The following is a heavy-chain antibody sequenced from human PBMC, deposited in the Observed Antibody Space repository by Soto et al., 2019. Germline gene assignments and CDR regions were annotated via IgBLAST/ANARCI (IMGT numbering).Heavy chain of an antibody. V-gene: IGHV4-34*01. D-gene: IGHD3-3*01. CDR3: ARTHQTIRFLRFHGVPWFDT. CDR2: INHSGST. J-gene: IGHJ5*02. CDR1: GGSFSGYY. Sequence: SETLSLTCAVYGGSFSGYYWSWIRQPPGKGLEWIGEINHSGSTNYNPSLKGRVTISVDTSKNQFSLKLSSVTAADTAVYYCARTHQTIRFLRFHGVPWFDTWGQGTLVTVSS.